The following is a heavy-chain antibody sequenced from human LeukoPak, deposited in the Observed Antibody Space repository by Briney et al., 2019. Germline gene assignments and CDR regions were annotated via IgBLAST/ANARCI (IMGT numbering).Heavy chain of an antibody. CDR1: GYTFTGYY. J-gene: IGHJ3*02. Sequence: ASVKVSCKASGYTFTGYYMHWVRQAPGQGLEWMGWINPNSGGTNYAQKFQGRVTMTRDTSISTAYMELSRLRSDDTAVYYCARERGMDCSSTSCYGDAFDIWGQGTMVTVSS. CDR2: INPNSGGT. D-gene: IGHD2-2*01. CDR3: ARERGMDCSSTSCYGDAFDI. V-gene: IGHV1-2*02.